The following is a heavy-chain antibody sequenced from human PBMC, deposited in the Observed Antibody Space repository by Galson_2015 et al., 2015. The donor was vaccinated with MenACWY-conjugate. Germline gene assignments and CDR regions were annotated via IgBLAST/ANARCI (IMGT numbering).Heavy chain of an antibody. CDR3: ARRGLVGDGLNKYYGMDV. V-gene: IGHV5-10-1*01. Sequence: QSGAEVKKPGESLRISCKGSGFRFPSYWISWVRQMPGKGLEWMGRIDPSDSFTNYSPSFQGHVTISADKSVSTAYLQWSSLKASEAVRHYWARRGLVGDGLNKYYGMDVWGQGTTVTVS. J-gene: IGHJ6*02. CDR1: GFRFPSYW. D-gene: IGHD2-2*01. CDR2: IDPSDSFT.